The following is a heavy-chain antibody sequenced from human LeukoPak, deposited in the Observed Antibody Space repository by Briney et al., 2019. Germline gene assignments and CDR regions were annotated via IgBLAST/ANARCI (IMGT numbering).Heavy chain of an antibody. CDR1: GFTFSSDG. CDR3: AKNTVAGHPDY. Sequence: GGSLRLSCAASGFTFSSDGMHWVRQAPGKGLEWVAVISYDGSNKYYADSVKGRFTISRDNSKNTLYLQMNSLRAEDTAVYYCAKNTVAGHPDYWGQGTLVTVSS. J-gene: IGHJ4*02. V-gene: IGHV3-30*18. CDR2: ISYDGSNK. D-gene: IGHD6-19*01.